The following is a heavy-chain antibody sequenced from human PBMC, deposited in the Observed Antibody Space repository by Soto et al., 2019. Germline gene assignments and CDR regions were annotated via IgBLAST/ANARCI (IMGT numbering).Heavy chain of an antibody. CDR3: ARDWDSSGLFDP. CDR1: GGSITTYY. CDR2: ISYSGST. V-gene: IGHV4-59*01. D-gene: IGHD3-10*01. Sequence: PSETLCLTCCVSGGSITTYYWRWIRQPPGKGLEWIGSISYSGSTKYNPSLESRVMISLDTSKNQFPLRLTSVTAADTALYYCARDWDSSGLFDPWGERALVTVSS. J-gene: IGHJ5*02.